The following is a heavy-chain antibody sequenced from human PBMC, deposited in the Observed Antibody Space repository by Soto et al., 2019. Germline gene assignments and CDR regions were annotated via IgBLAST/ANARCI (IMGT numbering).Heavy chain of an antibody. CDR1: GYSFTSYW. CDR2: IHPGDSDT. V-gene: IGHV5-51*01. J-gene: IGHJ6*02. Sequence: PGESLKISCDASGYSFTSYWIGWVRQMPGKGLEWMGIIHPGDSDTKYSPSFQGQVTISVDTSKNQFSLKLSSVTAADTAVYYCARAGSGSNPLYYYYGMDVWGQGTTVTVSS. D-gene: IGHD3-10*01. CDR3: ARAGSGSNPLYYYYGMDV.